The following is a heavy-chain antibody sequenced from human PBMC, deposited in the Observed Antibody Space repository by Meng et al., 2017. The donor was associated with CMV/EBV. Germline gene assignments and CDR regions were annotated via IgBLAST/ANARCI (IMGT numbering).Heavy chain of an antibody. V-gene: IGHV3-30*02. D-gene: IGHD6-13*01. CDR1: GFTFSSYG. CDR2: IRYDGSNK. CDR3: AKDYSSSWQSDAFDI. Sequence: GESLKISCAASGFTFSSYGMHWVRQAPGKGLEWVEFIRYDGSNKYYADSVKGRFTISRDNSKNTLYLQMNSLRAEDTAVYYCAKDYSSSWQSDAFDIWGQGTMVTVSS. J-gene: IGHJ3*02.